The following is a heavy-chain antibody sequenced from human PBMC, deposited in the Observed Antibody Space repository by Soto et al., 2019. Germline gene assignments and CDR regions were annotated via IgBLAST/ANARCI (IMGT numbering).Heavy chain of an antibody. CDR1: GGSISSSNW. Sequence: SETLSLTCAVSGGSISSSNWWSWVRQPPGKGLEWIGEIYHTGTTNYNPSLKNRVTISVDKSKNQFSLILTSVTAAADTAVYYCARDKGSGPYFDYWGLG. D-gene: IGHD3-10*01. V-gene: IGHV4-4*02. CDR3: ARDKGSGPYFDY. J-gene: IGHJ4*02. CDR2: IYHTGTT.